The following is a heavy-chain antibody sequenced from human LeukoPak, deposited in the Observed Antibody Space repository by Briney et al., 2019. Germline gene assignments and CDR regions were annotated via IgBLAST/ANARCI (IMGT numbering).Heavy chain of an antibody. CDR3: ARVTMASHYHYYYYMDV. V-gene: IGHV1-2*02. CDR2: INPNSGGT. CDR1: GYTFTGYY. Sequence: ASVKVSCKASGYTFTGYYMHWVRQAPGQGLEWMGWINPNSGGTNYAQKFQGRVTMTRDTSISTAYMELSRLRSDDTAVYYCARVTMASHYHYYYYMDVWGKGTTVTVSS. J-gene: IGHJ6*03. D-gene: IGHD3-10*01.